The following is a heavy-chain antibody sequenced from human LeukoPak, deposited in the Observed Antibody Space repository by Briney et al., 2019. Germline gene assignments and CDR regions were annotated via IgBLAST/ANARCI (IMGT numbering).Heavy chain of an antibody. D-gene: IGHD3-10*01. CDR2: ISYDGSNK. Sequence: PGGSLRLSCAASGFTFSNYGMHWVRQAPGKGLEWVAVISYDGSNKYYADSVKGRFTISRDNSKNTLYLQMNSLRAEDTAVYYCAKEIDGSGSYEPWGQGTLVTVSS. CDR3: AKEIDGSGSYEP. J-gene: IGHJ5*02. CDR1: GFTFSNYG. V-gene: IGHV3-30*18.